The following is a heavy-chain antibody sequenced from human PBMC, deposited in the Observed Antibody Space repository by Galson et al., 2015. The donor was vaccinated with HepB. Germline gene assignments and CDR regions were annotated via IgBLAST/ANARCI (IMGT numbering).Heavy chain of an antibody. V-gene: IGHV4-59*01. CDR1: GGSISTYY. Sequence: LSLTCTVSGGSISTYYWSWVRQPPGKGLEWIGYIYYTGSTNYNPSLKGRVTISVDTSKNQFSLTLNSVTAADTAVYYCARSSGTSTGDLQHWGQGTLASVSS. CDR2: IYYTGST. CDR3: ARSSGTSTGDLQH. J-gene: IGHJ1*01. D-gene: IGHD2-8*02.